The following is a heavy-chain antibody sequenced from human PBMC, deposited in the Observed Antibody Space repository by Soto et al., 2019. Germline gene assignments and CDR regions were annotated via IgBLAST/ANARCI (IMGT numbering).Heavy chain of an antibody. J-gene: IGHJ4*02. CDR2: IIPIFGTA. CDR3: AAGSCSGGSCYYPAFGY. Sequence: SVKVSCKASGGTFSSYAISWVRQAPGQGLEWMGGIIPIFGTANYAQKFQGRVTITADESTSTAYMELSSLRSEDTAVYYCAAGSCSGGSCYYPAFGYWGQGTLVTVSS. V-gene: IGHV1-69*13. CDR1: GGTFSSYA. D-gene: IGHD2-15*01.